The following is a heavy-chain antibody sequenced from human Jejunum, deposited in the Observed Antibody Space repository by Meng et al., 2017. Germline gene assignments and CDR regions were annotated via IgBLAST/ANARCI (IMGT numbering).Heavy chain of an antibody. Sequence: SETLSLTCTVSGGSISGYYWAWIRPPPGKGLECIGHVYHSGSTEYNPSLKSRVAISLDMSKNPFSLNLNSVTASDTAVYYCARFNNYDSPGYYLDYWGQGTLVTVSS. CDR1: GGSISGYY. CDR3: ARFNNYDSPGYYLDY. CDR2: VYHSGST. J-gene: IGHJ4*02. D-gene: IGHD3-22*01. V-gene: IGHV4-59*01.